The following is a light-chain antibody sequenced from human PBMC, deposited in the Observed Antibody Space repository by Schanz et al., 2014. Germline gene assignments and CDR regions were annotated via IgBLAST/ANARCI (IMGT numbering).Light chain of an antibody. Sequence: QSALTQPPSASGSPGQSVTISCTGTSSDVGGYNYVSWYQQHPGKAPKLMIYEVNKRPSGVPDRFTGSKSGNTASLTVSGLQAEDEGDYYCAAWDDSLNGRVFGGGTKLTVL. J-gene: IGLJ3*02. CDR1: SSDVGGYNY. CDR3: AAWDDSLNGRV. CDR2: EVN. V-gene: IGLV2-8*01.